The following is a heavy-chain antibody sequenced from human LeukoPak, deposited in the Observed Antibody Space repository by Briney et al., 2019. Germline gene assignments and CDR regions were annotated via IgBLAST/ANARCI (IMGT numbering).Heavy chain of an antibody. D-gene: IGHD6-13*01. Sequence: PSETLSLSCAVSGGTISSYCWSWIRQPAGKGLEWIGRIYTSGSSNYNPSLKSRVTMSVDTSKNQFSLKLSSVTAADTAVYYCARASSWYAYYYRDVWGKGTTVTVSS. CDR2: IYTSGSS. J-gene: IGHJ6*03. V-gene: IGHV4-4*07. CDR3: ARASSWYAYYYRDV. CDR1: GGTISSYC.